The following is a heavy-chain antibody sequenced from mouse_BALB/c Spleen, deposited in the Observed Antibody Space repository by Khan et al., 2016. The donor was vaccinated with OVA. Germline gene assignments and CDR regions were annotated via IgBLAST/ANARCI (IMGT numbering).Heavy chain of an antibody. D-gene: IGHD2-12*01. CDR1: GDSITSGY. CDR3: ARSTYRYAFVY. J-gene: IGHJ3*01. CDR2: IIYTGYT. Sequence: EVQLQESGPSLVKPSQTLSLTCSVAGDSITSGYWNWIRKFPGNKLEYMGYIIYTGYTYYNPSLKSRISITRHTSKNQYYLQLSSVTDEDTATYYCARSTYRYAFVYWGQGTLVTVSA. V-gene: IGHV3-8*02.